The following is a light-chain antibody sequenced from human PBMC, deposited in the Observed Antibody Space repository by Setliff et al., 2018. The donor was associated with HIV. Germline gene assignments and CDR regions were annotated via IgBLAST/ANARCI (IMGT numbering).Light chain of an antibody. CDR2: EVR. CDR1: GSDVGGYSY. J-gene: IGLJ1*01. Sequence: QSALTQPASVSGSPGQSITISCTGTGSDVGGYSYVSWYQQHPGKAPKLIIYEVRNRPSGVSSRFSGSKSGNTASLTISGLQAEDEADYYCSSYAITNTLPFGTGTKVTVL. V-gene: IGLV2-14*01. CDR3: SSYAITNTLP.